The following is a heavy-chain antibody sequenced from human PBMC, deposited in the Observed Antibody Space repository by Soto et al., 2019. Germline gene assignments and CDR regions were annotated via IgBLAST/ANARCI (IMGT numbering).Heavy chain of an antibody. CDR3: ARGSSSWYNWFDP. Sequence: SETLSLTCTVCGGSISSYYWSWIQQPPGKGLEWIGYIYYSGSTNYNPSLKSRVTISVDTSKNQFSLKLSSVTAADTAVYYCARGSSSWYNWFDPWGQGTLVTVSS. V-gene: IGHV4-59*01. J-gene: IGHJ5*02. CDR1: GGSISSYY. CDR2: IYYSGST. D-gene: IGHD6-13*01.